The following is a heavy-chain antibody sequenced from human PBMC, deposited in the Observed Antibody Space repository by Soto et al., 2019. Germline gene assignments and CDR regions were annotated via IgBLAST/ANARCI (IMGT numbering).Heavy chain of an antibody. CDR3: ARAAAIVVVVAATDWFDP. CDR2: ISAYNGNT. V-gene: IGHV1-18*01. J-gene: IGHJ5*02. CDR1: GYTFTSYG. Sequence: ASVKVSCKASGYTFTSYGISWVRQAPGQGLEWMGWISAYNGNTNYAQKLQGRVTMTTDTSTSTAYMELRSLRSDDTAVYYCARAAAIVVVVAATDWFDPWGQGTLVTVSS. D-gene: IGHD2-15*01.